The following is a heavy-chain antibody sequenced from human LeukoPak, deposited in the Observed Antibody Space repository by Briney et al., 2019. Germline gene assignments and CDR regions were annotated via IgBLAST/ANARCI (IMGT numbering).Heavy chain of an antibody. CDR1: GGSFSNYY. CDR3: ARRWNYGRNYYIDV. D-gene: IGHD1-7*01. J-gene: IGHJ6*03. V-gene: IGHV4-34*01. CDR2: INDSGRI. Sequence: SETLSLTCAVYGGSFSNYYWSWIRQPPGKGLEWIGEINDSGRINYNPSLMSRVAVSVNTSKNQFSLRLTSVTATDTAVYYCARRWNYGRNYYIDVWGNGATVSVSS.